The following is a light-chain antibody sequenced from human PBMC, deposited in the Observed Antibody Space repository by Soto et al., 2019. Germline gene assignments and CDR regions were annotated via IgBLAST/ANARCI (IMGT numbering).Light chain of an antibody. V-gene: IGKV1-39*01. J-gene: IGKJ1*01. Sequence: DIQMTQSPSSLSASVGDRVTITCRASQSINTYLNWYQQKPGKAPRLLTYAATSLQSGVPSRFSGSGSGTDFTLTISSLQPEDFATYYCQQSYSTLTWTFGQGTKVDIK. CDR3: QQSYSTLTWT. CDR2: AAT. CDR1: QSINTY.